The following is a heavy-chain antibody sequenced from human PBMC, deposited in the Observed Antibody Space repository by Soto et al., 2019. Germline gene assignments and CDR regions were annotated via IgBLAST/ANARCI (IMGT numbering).Heavy chain of an antibody. J-gene: IGHJ4*02. V-gene: IGHV4-39*01. CDR1: GGSLGSSSYY. Sequence: SETLSLTCTVSGGSLGSSSYYWGWIRQSPGKGLEWIGNIYYSGNTFYNPSLKSRVTISVDTSKNQFYLHLSSVTAADTAIFYCASIAAPGTTHFDFWGQGTLVTISS. CDR2: IYYSGNT. D-gene: IGHD6-13*01. CDR3: ASIAAPGTTHFDF.